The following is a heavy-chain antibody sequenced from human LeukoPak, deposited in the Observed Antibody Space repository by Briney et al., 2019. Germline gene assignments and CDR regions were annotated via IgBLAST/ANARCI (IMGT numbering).Heavy chain of an antibody. V-gene: IGHV1-24*01. CDR2: FDPEDGET. J-gene: IGHJ4*02. Sequence: ASVKVSCKVSGYILTELSMHWVRQAPGKGLEWMGGFDPEDGETIYAQKFQGKVTMTEDTSTDTAYMELSSLRSEDTAVYYCATAQERGFGELFPNWGQGTLVTVSS. CDR3: ATAQERGFGELFPN. CDR1: GYILTELS. D-gene: IGHD3-10*01.